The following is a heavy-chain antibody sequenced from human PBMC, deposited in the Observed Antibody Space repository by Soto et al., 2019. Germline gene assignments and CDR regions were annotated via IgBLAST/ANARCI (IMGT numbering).Heavy chain of an antibody. CDR2: ISSSSSTI. V-gene: IGHV3-48*02. CDR1: GFTFSSYS. Sequence: EVQLVESGGGLVQPGGSLRLSCAASGFTFSSYSMNWVRQAPGKGLEWVSYISSSSSTIYYADSVKGRFIISRDNAKNSLYLQMNSLRDEDTAVYYCARGYCSGGSCYHPYYYYGMDVWGQGTTVTVSS. D-gene: IGHD2-15*01. J-gene: IGHJ6*02. CDR3: ARGYCSGGSCYHPYYYYGMDV.